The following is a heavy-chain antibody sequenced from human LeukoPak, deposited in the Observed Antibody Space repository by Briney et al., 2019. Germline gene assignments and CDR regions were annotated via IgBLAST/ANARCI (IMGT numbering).Heavy chain of an antibody. J-gene: IGHJ6*02. CDR1: GYTFSGYY. V-gene: IGHV1-2*02. Sequence: ASVKVSCKASGYTFSGYYMHWVRQAPGQGLAWMGWINPNSGDTNYAQKFQGRVSMTRDTSINTAYMELSRLRSDDTSVYYCARTLPNYYYGMDVWGQGTTVTVSS. CDR2: INPNSGDT. D-gene: IGHD1-26*01. CDR3: ARTLPNYYYGMDV.